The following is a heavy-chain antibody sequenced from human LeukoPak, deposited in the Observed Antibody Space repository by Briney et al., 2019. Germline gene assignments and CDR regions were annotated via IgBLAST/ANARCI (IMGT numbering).Heavy chain of an antibody. Sequence: PGRSLRLSCAASGFTFSTYAIHWVRQAPGKGLEWVAVIWYDGSDKYYADSVKGRFTISRDNSKSTLYLQMNSLRAEDTAVYYCAREGESRLGELSPWSQGTLVTVSS. CDR2: IWYDGSDK. CDR3: AREGESRLGELSP. D-gene: IGHD3-16*02. J-gene: IGHJ4*02. CDR1: GFTFSTYA. V-gene: IGHV3-33*01.